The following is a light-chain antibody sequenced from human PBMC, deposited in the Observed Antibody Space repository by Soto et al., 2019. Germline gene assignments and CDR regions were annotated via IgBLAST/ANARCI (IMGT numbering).Light chain of an antibody. V-gene: IGLV2-23*01. CDR1: SSDVGRYNL. CDR3: CSYAGGTGVV. Sequence: QSALTQPASVSGSPGQSITISCTGTSSDVGRYNLVSWYQQHPGKAPKLLIFEDIERPSGVSNRFSGSKSGNTASLTISGRQNEDEADYYSCSYAGGTGVVFGGGTKLTVL. J-gene: IGLJ2*01. CDR2: EDI.